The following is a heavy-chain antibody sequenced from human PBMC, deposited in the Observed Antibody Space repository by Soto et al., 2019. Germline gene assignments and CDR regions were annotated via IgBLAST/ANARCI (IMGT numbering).Heavy chain of an antibody. CDR3: AKYRRTVADGYKLHY. D-gene: IGHD5-12*01. J-gene: IGHJ4*02. CDR1: GDSISNYY. Sequence: SETLSLTCTVSGDSISNYYWSWIRQPPGKGLEWIGFIYYSGTTNYNPSLTSQVTMSVDTSKNQFSLKLSSVTAADTAGYYCAKYRRTVADGYKLHYWGQGALVTVSS. V-gene: IGHV4-59*01. CDR2: IYYSGTT.